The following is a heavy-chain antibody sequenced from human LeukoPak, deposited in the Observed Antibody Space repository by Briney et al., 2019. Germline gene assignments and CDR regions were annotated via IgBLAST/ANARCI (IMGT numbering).Heavy chain of an antibody. CDR3: ARGPSTGWFGELGY. J-gene: IGHJ4*02. CDR1: GGSFSGYY. V-gene: IGHV4-34*01. D-gene: IGHD3-10*01. CDR2: INHSGST. Sequence: SETLSLTCAVYGGSFSGYYWSWIRQPPGKGLEWIGEINHSGSTNYNPSLKSRVTISVDTSKNQFSLKLSSVTAADTAVYYCARGPSTGWFGELGYWGQGTLVTVSS.